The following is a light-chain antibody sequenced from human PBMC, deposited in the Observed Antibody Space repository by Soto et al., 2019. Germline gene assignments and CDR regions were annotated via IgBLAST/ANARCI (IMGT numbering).Light chain of an antibody. Sequence: IQMTQSPSTLSASVGDRVTITCRASESINVWLAWYQQRPGKAPKLLIYKASTLQSGVPSRFSGSRSGTEFTLSVSSLQPDDFATYYCQQYHDLYTFGQGTKLEIK. J-gene: IGKJ2*01. V-gene: IGKV1-5*03. CDR3: QQYHDLYT. CDR2: KAS. CDR1: ESINVW.